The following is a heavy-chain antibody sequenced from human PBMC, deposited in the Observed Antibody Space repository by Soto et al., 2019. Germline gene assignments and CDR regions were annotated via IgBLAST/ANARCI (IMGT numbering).Heavy chain of an antibody. D-gene: IGHD2-8*01. CDR3: ARRYAGNFDY. V-gene: IGHV4-59*01. J-gene: IGHJ4*02. Sequence: SVTLSVTCTVSGGNLISYYWSWIRKPPGKGLEWIGYIYYSGSTNYNPSLKSRVTISVDTSKNQFSLKLSSVTAADTAVYYCARRYAGNFDYWGQGTLVTVS. CDR2: IYYSGST. CDR1: GGNLISYY.